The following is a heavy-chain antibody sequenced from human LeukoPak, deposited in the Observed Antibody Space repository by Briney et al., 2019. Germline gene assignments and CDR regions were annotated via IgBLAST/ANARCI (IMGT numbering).Heavy chain of an antibody. CDR3: ASPILTGYSTFDY. J-gene: IGHJ4*02. D-gene: IGHD3-9*01. CDR2: INSDGSST. Sequence: GGSLRLSCAASGFTFSSYWMHWVRQAPGKGLVWVSRINSDGSSTSYADSVKGRFTISRDNAKNTLYLQMNSLRAEDTAVYYCASPILTGYSTFDYWGQGTLVTVSS. CDR1: GFTFSSYW. V-gene: IGHV3-74*01.